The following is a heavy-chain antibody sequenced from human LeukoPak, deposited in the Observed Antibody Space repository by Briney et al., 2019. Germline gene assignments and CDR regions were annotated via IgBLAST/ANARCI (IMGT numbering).Heavy chain of an antibody. V-gene: IGHV1-2*02. J-gene: IGHJ5*02. Sequence: ASVKVSCKASGYTFTGYYMHWVRQAPGQGLEWMGWINPNSGGTNYAQKFQGRVTMTRDTSFSTAYMELSSLRSDDTAVYYCARITLPGLPLGWFDPWGQGTLVTVSS. CDR1: GYTFTGYY. CDR2: INPNSGGT. CDR3: ARITLPGLPLGWFDP.